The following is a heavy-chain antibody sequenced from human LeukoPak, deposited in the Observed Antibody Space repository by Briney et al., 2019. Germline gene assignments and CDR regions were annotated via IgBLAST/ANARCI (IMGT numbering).Heavy chain of an antibody. Sequence: GESLKISCKGSGYSFTTYCIGWVRQMPGKGLDGIGIIYPGDSTTRYDPSFQGQVTISADKSLNTAYLQWSSLKASDTAMYYCARRGDEHGTYARFWFDPWGQGTLVTVSS. J-gene: IGHJ5*02. CDR2: IYPGDSTT. V-gene: IGHV5-51*03. CDR3: ARRGDEHGTYARFWFDP. CDR1: GYSFTTYC. D-gene: IGHD1-1*01.